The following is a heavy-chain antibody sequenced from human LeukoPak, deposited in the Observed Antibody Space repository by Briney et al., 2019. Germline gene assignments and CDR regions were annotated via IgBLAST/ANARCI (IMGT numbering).Heavy chain of an antibody. J-gene: IGHJ3*01. CDR3: TRTRTAFDF. CDR2: IKQDGSEK. V-gene: IGHV3-7*03. CDR1: GLTFSSYW. Sequence: GSLRLSCAASGLTFSSYWMSWVRQAPGKGLECVANIKQDGSEKYYVDSVKGRFTISRDNAKNSLYLQMNSLRAEDTAVYYCTRTRTAFDFWGQGTMVTVSS.